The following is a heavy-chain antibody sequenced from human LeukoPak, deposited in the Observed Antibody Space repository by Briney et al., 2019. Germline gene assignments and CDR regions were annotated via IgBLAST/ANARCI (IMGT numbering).Heavy chain of an antibody. CDR1: GGSISSGNYY. J-gene: IGHJ6*02. V-gene: IGHV4-31*03. CDR3: ARDRYDSYPMDV. CDR2: ISYSGST. Sequence: PSQTLSLTCTVSGGSISSGNYYWIWIRQHPGKGLEWIGYISYSGSTYYNPSLKSRVTLSVDTSENQFSLKLSSVTAADTAVYYCARDRYDSYPMDVWGQGTTVTVSS. D-gene: IGHD3-3*01.